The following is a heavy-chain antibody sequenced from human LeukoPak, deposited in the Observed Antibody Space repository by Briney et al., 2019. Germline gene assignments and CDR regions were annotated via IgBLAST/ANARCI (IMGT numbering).Heavy chain of an antibody. CDR2: IYPGDSDT. V-gene: IGHV5-51*01. J-gene: IGHJ4*02. CDR1: GYSFTSYW. CDR3: ARAVGAVADNFDY. D-gene: IGHD6-19*01. Sequence: GESLKISCKGSGYSFTSYWIGWVRQMPGKGLEWMGIIYPGDSDTRYCPSFQGQVTISADKSLSTAYLQWSSLKASDTAMYYCARAVGAVADNFDYWGQGTLVTVSS.